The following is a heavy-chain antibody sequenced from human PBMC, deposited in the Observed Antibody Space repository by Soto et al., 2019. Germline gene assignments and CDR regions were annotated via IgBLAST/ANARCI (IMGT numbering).Heavy chain of an antibody. Sequence: QLQLQESGSGLVKPSQTLSLTCAVSGGSISSGGYSWSWIRQPPGKGLEWIGYIYHSGSTYYNPSLKSRVTISVDRSKNQFSLKLSSVTAADTAVYYCARSIAAAGRNWFDPWGQGTLVTASS. V-gene: IGHV4-30-2*01. CDR1: GGSISSGGYS. J-gene: IGHJ5*02. CDR2: IYHSGST. CDR3: ARSIAAAGRNWFDP. D-gene: IGHD6-13*01.